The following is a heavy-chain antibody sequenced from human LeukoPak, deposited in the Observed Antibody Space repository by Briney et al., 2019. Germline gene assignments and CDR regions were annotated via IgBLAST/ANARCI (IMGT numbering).Heavy chain of an antibody. V-gene: IGHV1-46*01. CDR2: INPSGGST. CDR3: ARGPSFTMVRGVHSRCIDV. Sequence: ASVKVSCKASGYTFTSYYMHWVRQTPGQGLEWMGIINPSGGSTSYAQRFQGRVTMTRDTSTSTVYMELSSLRSEDTAVYYCARGPSFTMVRGVHSRCIDVWGKGTTVTVSS. CDR1: GYTFTSYY. D-gene: IGHD3-10*01. J-gene: IGHJ6*04.